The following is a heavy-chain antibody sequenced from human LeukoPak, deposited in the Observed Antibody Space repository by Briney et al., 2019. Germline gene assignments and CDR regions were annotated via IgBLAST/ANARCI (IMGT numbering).Heavy chain of an antibody. CDR3: ASTPYPGWFDP. V-gene: IGHV4-39*07. Sequence: SETLSLTCTVSGGSISSSSYYWGWIRQPPGKGLEWIGSIYYSGSTYYNPSLKSRVTISVDTSKNQFSLKLSSVTAADTAVYYCASTPYPGWFDPWGQGTLVTVSS. J-gene: IGHJ5*02. CDR2: IYYSGST. CDR1: GGSISSSSYY. D-gene: IGHD1-1*01.